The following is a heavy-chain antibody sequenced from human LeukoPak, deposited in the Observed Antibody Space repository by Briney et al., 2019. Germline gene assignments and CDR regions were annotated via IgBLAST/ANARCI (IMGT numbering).Heavy chain of an antibody. V-gene: IGHV3-66*01. D-gene: IGHD2-15*01. CDR1: GFTVSSNY. Sequence: GGSLRLSCAASGFTVSSNYMSWVRQAPGRGLEWVSVIYSGGNTYYADSVKGRFTISRDNSKNTLYLQMNSLRAEDTAVYYCARSGYCSGGSCYIPFDYWGQGTLVTVSS. CDR3: ARSGYCSGGSCYIPFDY. CDR2: IYSGGNT. J-gene: IGHJ4*02.